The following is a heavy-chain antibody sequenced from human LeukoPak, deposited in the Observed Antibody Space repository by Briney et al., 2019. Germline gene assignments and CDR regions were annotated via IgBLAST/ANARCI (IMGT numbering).Heavy chain of an antibody. D-gene: IGHD3-10*01. Sequence: SETLSLTCTVSGGSISSYYWSWIRQPPRKGLEWIGYIYYSGSTNYNPSLRSRVTMSVDTSKNQFSLKLSSVTAADTAVYYCARPRGFGDAFDIWGQGTMVTVSS. CDR2: IYYSGST. J-gene: IGHJ3*02. V-gene: IGHV4-59*01. CDR1: GGSISSYY. CDR3: ARPRGFGDAFDI.